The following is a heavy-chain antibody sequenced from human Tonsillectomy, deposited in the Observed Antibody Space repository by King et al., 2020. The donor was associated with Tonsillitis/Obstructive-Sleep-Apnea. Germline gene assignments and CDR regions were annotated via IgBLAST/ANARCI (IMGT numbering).Heavy chain of an antibody. J-gene: IGHJ4*02. Sequence: VQLVESGRGLVQPGGSLRLSCAASAFTFTNYAMSWVRQAPGKGLEWVSGISGSDGTTYYADSVKGRFTISRDNSKNTLYVQMNSLRVEDTAVYYCAKGGGPELFTLDSWGQGTLVTVSS. D-gene: IGHD1-26*01. V-gene: IGHV3-23*04. CDR1: AFTFTNYA. CDR2: ISGSDGTT. CDR3: AKGGGPELFTLDS.